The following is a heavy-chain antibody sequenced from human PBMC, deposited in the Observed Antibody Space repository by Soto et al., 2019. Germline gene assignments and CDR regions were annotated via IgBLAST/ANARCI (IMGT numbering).Heavy chain of an antibody. CDR1: GGSINSGDYY. J-gene: IGHJ4*02. CDR3: ARVPYYDSSGYYLEGSYYFDY. CDR2: IYDSGST. D-gene: IGHD3-22*01. Sequence: SETLSLTCTVSGGSINSGDYYWSWIRQPPGKGLEWIGYIYDSGSTFYNPSLKSRVTISVDTSKNQFSLKLSSVTAADTAVYYCARVPYYDSSGYYLEGSYYFDYWGQGTLVTVSS. V-gene: IGHV4-30-4*01.